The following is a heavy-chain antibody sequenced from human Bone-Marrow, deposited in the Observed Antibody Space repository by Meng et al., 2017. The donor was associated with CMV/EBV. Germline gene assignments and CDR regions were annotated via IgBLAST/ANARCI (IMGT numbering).Heavy chain of an antibody. J-gene: IGHJ6*02. Sequence: GGFLRFSCAASGFTFISYSMNWVRQAPGKGLEWVSSISSSSSSYIYYADSVKGRFTISRDNAKNSLYLQMNSLRAEDTAVYYCARDAHRSPSIAAYYYYYYGMDVWGQGTTVTVSS. V-gene: IGHV3-21*01. CDR1: GFTFISYS. CDR2: ISSSSSSYI. D-gene: IGHD6-6*01. CDR3: ARDAHRSPSIAAYYYYYYGMDV.